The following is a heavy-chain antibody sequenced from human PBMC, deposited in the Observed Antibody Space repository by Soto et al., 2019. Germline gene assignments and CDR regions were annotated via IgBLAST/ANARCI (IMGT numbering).Heavy chain of an antibody. CDR3: VSVYDGGDRDYYCLDV. J-gene: IGHJ6*04. CDR1: GGSLNSEHYH. Sequence: PSETLSLTCTVSGGSLNSEHYHWTWIRQAPGKGLEWIGYIHYTGSVRYNPSLQSRITMSVDTSKNLFSLNLSSVTAADTAVYFCVSVYDGGDRDYYCLDVWCKGIMVTVSS. D-gene: IGHD2-21*02. CDR2: IHYTGSV. V-gene: IGHV4-30-4*01.